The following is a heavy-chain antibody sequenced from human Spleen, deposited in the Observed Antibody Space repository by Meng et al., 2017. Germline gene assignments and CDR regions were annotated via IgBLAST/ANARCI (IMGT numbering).Heavy chain of an antibody. CDR1: EFTFSGYE. CDR3: ARHPRIAAASTDY. Sequence: GESLKISCAASEFTFSGYEMIWVRQAPGKGLEWVSYIGTSGSTIYYADSVKGRFTISRDNAKSSLYLQMNGLRVEDTADYYCARHPRIAAASTDYWGQGTLVTVSS. D-gene: IGHD6-13*01. CDR2: IGTSGSTI. V-gene: IGHV3-48*03. J-gene: IGHJ4*02.